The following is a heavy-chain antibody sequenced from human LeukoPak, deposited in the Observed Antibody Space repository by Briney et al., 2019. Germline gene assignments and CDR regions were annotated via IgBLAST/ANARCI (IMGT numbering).Heavy chain of an antibody. CDR1: GFTFSSYW. CDR2: INSDGSST. D-gene: IGHD3-22*01. Sequence: GGSLRLSCAASGFTFSSYWMHWVRQAPGKGLVWVSRINSDGSSTSYADSVKGRFTISRDNAKNTLYLQMNSLRAEDTAVYYCASLHPDSSGYYFDYWGQGTLITVSS. CDR3: ASLHPDSSGYYFDY. J-gene: IGHJ4*02. V-gene: IGHV3-74*01.